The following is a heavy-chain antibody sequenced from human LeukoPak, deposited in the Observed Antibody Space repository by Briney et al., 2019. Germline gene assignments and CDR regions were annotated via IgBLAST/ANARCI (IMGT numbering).Heavy chain of an antibody. Sequence: PSETLSLTCAVYGGSFSGYYWSWIRQPPGKGLEWIGEINHSGSTNYNPSLKSRVTISVDTSKNQFSLKLSSVTAADTAVYYCARSRWEKGWFDPWAREPWSPSPQ. CDR3: ARSRWEKGWFDP. D-gene: IGHD5-24*01. CDR2: INHSGST. V-gene: IGHV4-34*01. CDR1: GGSFSGYY. J-gene: IGHJ5*02.